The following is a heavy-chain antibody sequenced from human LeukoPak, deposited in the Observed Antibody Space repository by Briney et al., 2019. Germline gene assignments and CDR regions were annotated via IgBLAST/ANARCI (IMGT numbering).Heavy chain of an antibody. V-gene: IGHV3-21*01. CDR3: ARDGSEWSRDL. D-gene: IGHD2-15*01. Sequence: PGGSLRLSCEASGFTFSPYGMTWVRQAPGKGLEWVSTISYDSRSIGYADSVKGRFTISRDNAKSSTFLQMNSLRVEDTAVYYCARDGSEWSRDLWGRGTLVTVSS. J-gene: IGHJ5*02. CDR2: ISYDSRSI. CDR1: GFTFSPYG.